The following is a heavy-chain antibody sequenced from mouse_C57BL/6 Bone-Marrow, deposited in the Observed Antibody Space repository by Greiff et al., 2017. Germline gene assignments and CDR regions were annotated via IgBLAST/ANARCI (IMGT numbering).Heavy chain of an antibody. J-gene: IGHJ4*01. CDR3: ASYYARDY. V-gene: IGHV5-4*03. CDR1: GFTFSSYA. Sequence: EVKLVESGGGLVKPGGSLKLSCAASGFTFSSYAMSWVRQTPEKGLEWVATISDGGSYTYYPDNVKGRFTISRDNAKNNLYLQMGHLKSEDTAMYYCASYYARDYWGQGTSVTVSS. CDR2: ISDGGSYT.